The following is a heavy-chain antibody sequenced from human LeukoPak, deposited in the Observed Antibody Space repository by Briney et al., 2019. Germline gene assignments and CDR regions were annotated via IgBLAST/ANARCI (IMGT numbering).Heavy chain of an antibody. CDR2: INNDGTAT. Sequence: GGSLRLSCAASGFTFNYFWMRWVRQVPGKGLVWVSGINNDGTATYYADSVKGRFTISRDNAKNTVYPQMNGLRAEDTTVYYCATVSEYWGQGTLVTVSS. CDR3: ATVSEY. V-gene: IGHV3-74*01. J-gene: IGHJ4*02. CDR1: GFTFNYFW.